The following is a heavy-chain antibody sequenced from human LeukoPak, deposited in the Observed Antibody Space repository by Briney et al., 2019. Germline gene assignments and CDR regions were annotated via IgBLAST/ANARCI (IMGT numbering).Heavy chain of an antibody. D-gene: IGHD3-22*01. V-gene: IGHV3-74*01. CDR2: INIAVRST. Sequence: GGSLRLSCAAPVVTLSSYWMHWVCQAPGKGLVWVSRINIAVRSTSYATSLKGRFPTSRNNAKTTRFLKMNALRPKATAWYYSARGDLKYYYDSSGYQGGYWGQGNLVTVSS. J-gene: IGHJ4*02. CDR1: VVTLSSYW. CDR3: ARGDLKYYYDSSGYQGGY.